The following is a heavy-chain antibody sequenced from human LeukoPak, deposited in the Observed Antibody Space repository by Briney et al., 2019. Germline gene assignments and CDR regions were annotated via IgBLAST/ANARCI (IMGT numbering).Heavy chain of an antibody. D-gene: IGHD3-3*01. CDR1: GYTFTNYD. CDR2: MNPNSGNT. CDR3: ARGDPSNYDFWSGYYRTGWFDP. J-gene: IGHJ5*02. V-gene: IGHV1-8*03. Sequence: ASVKVSCKASGYTFTNYDINWVRQATGQGLEWMGWMNPNSGNTGYAQKFQGRVTITRNTSISTAYMELSSLRSEDTAVYYCARGDPSNYDFWSGYYRTGWFDPWGQGTLVTVSS.